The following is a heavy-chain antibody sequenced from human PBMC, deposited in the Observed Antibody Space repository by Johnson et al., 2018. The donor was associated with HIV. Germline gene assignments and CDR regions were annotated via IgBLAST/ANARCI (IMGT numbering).Heavy chain of an antibody. D-gene: IGHD6-13*01. Sequence: QVQLVESGGGVVQPGRSLRLSCAASGFTFSSYGMHWVRQAPGKGLEWVAVISYDGSNKYYVDSVKGRFPISRENAKKSLYLQMKSLRAEDTAVYYCARAIAAAGTVGVDAFDIWGQGTMVTVSS. CDR3: ARAIAAAGTVGVDAFDI. CDR2: ISYDGSNK. CDR1: GFTFSSYG. V-gene: IGHV3-30*03. J-gene: IGHJ3*02.